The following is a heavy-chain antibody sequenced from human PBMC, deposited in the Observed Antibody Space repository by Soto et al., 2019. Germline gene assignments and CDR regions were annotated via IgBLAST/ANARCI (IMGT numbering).Heavy chain of an antibody. CDR1: GDSISSNNNY. CDR2: ISYSGTT. Sequence: QVQLQESGPGLVKPSQTLSLTCTVSGDSISSNNNYWSWIRQPPGEGLEWIGFISYSGTTSYSPSLKSRLAISLDTSKNQFSLSLSSVTAADTAVYYCARGRGYSYGLDPWGQGTLVTVSS. J-gene: IGHJ5*02. D-gene: IGHD5-18*01. V-gene: IGHV4-30-4*01. CDR3: ARGRGYSYGLDP.